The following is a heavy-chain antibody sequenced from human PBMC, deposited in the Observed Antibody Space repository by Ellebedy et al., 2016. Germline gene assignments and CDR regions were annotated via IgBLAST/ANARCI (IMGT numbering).Heavy chain of an antibody. D-gene: IGHD5-18*01. CDR1: GGSIRSSSYY. CDR3: ATHGGHSRDIDY. Sequence: SETLSLXXTVSGGSIRSSSYYWGWIRQPPGKGLEWIGSIYYSGSTYYSPSLKSRVTISVDTSKNQFSLQLNSVTAADTAVYYCATHGGHSRDIDYWGQGTLVTVSS. CDR2: IYYSGST. J-gene: IGHJ4*02. V-gene: IGHV4-39*01.